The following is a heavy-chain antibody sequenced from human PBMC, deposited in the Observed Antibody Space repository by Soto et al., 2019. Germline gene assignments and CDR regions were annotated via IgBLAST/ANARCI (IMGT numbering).Heavy chain of an antibody. V-gene: IGHV7-4-1*01. CDR1: GYTFTSYA. Sequence: GASVKFSCKASGYTFTSYAMNWVRQAPGQGLEWMGWINTNTGNPTYAQGFTGRFVFSLDTSVSTAYLQICSLKAEDTAVYYCARYVDGYYFDYWGQGTLVTVSS. CDR3: ARYVDGYYFDY. D-gene: IGHD2-8*01. CDR2: INTNTGNP. J-gene: IGHJ4*02.